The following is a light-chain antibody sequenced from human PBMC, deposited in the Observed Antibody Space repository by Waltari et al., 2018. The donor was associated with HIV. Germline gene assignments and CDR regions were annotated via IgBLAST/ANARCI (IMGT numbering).Light chain of an antibody. CDR1: SGSIPYNF. CDR3: QSYDSSTNWV. Sequence: NFMLTQPHSVSESPGKTVTISCTRSSGSIPYNFVQWYQQRPGSAPTTVIYEDNQRPSGVPDRFSGSIDSSSNSASLTISGLKTEDEADYYCQSYDSSTNWVFGGGTKLTVL. V-gene: IGLV6-57*03. J-gene: IGLJ3*02. CDR2: EDN.